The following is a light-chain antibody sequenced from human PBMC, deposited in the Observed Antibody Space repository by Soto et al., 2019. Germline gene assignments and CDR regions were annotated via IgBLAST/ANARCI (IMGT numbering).Light chain of an antibody. Sequence: QLVLTQPPSVSEAPSQRVTISCSGTSSNIGRNAVNWYQQVPGKAPKLLIYYDDLLPSGVSDRFSGSRSGTSASLAISGLQSEDEDDYYCASCDYSLSGHVFGGGTQLTVL. J-gene: IGLJ2*01. V-gene: IGLV1-36*01. CDR3: ASCDYSLSGHV. CDR1: SSNIGRNA. CDR2: YDD.